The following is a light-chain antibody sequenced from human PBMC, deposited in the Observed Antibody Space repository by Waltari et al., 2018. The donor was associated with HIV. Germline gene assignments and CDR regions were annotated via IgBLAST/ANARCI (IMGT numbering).Light chain of an antibody. Sequence: SVLTQPPSVSGAPGQRVTLSCTGSRSTSGAGYDVCWYQQLPGTAPKLLIVGNNNRPSGVPDRFSGSKSGTSASLAITGLQAEDEAEYYCQSYDTSLGDWVFGGGTKLTVL. CDR1: RSTSGAGYD. V-gene: IGLV1-40*01. J-gene: IGLJ3*02. CDR3: QSYDTSLGDWV. CDR2: GNN.